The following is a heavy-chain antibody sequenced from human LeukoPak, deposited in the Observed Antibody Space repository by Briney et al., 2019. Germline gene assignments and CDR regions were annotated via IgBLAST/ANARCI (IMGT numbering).Heavy chain of an antibody. CDR3: AGVDTAIIRDGLWYFDL. J-gene: IGHJ2*01. CDR1: GFTFSSYT. V-gene: IGHV3-30-3*01. CDR2: ISYDGSNS. Sequence: GGSLRLSCAASGFTFSSYTMHWVRQAPGKGLEWVAVISYDGSNSYYADSVKGRFTISRDNSKNPLYLQMNSLRAEDTAVYYCAGVDTAIIRDGLWYFDLWGRGTLVTVSS. D-gene: IGHD5-18*01.